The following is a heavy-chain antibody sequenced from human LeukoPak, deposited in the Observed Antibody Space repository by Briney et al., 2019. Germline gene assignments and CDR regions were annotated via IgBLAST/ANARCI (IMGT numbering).Heavy chain of an antibody. CDR1: GFTFSSYS. V-gene: IGHV3-21*01. Sequence: GGSLRLSCAASGFTFSSYSMNWVRQAPGKGLEWVSSISSSSSYIYYADSVKGRFTISRDNAKNSLYLQMNSLRAEDTAVHYCARAELAQSPFDSWGQGTLVTVSS. J-gene: IGHJ4*02. CDR3: ARAELAQSPFDS. CDR2: ISSSSSYI. D-gene: IGHD6-6*01.